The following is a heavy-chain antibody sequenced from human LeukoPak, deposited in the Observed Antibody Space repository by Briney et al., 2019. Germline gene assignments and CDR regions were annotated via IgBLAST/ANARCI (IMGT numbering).Heavy chain of an antibody. CDR2: ISSSSTNI. Sequence: GGSLRLSCAASGFTFSNYMMKWVRQAPGKGLEWVSSISSSSTNIYYADSVEGRFTISGDNAKNSLYLQMNSLRAEDTAVYYCARECGGTCYSGSDYWGQGTLVTVSS. CDR3: ARECGGTCYSGSDY. D-gene: IGHD2-15*01. CDR1: GFTFSNYM. J-gene: IGHJ4*02. V-gene: IGHV3-21*06.